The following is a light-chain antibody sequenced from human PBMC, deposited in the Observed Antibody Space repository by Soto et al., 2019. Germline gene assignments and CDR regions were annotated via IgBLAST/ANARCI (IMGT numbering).Light chain of an antibody. CDR2: EGT. J-gene: IGLJ2*01. V-gene: IGLV2-23*01. CDR1: TSDFGTKKF. Sequence: QSALTQPASVSGSPGQSITISCIETTSDFGTKKFFSWYQQQPGKAPKLIIYEGTKRPSGVSSRFSGSKSGNTASLTVSGLQAEDEADYYCSSFAGAPVVFGGGTKLTVL. CDR3: SSFAGAPVV.